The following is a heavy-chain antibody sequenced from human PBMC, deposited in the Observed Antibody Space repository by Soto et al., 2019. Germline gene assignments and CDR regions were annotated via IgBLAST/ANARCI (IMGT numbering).Heavy chain of an antibody. CDR2: ITSSGV. CDR3: ARDPSGSGPDFDY. J-gene: IGHJ4*02. CDR1: GFTFSSYH. Sequence: GGSLRLSCAASGFTFSSYHMNWVRQAPGKGLEWVSSITSSGVYYRDPVKGRFTISGDNAKNSLYLQMNSLRAEDTAVYYCARDPSGSGPDFDYWGQGILVTVSS. V-gene: IGHV3-21*01. D-gene: IGHD3-10*01.